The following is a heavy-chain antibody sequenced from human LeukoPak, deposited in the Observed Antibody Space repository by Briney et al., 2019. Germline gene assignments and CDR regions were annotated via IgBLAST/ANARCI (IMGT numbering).Heavy chain of an antibody. D-gene: IGHD3-16*01. CDR1: GFTFSSYE. Sequence: GXXLXLSCAASGFTFSSYEMNWVRQAPGKGLEWVSYISSSGSTIYYADSVKGRFTISRDNAKNSLYLQMNSLRAEDTAVYYCARVYYDYVWGSLGLDYWGQGTLVTVSS. CDR2: ISSSGSTI. J-gene: IGHJ4*02. V-gene: IGHV3-48*03. CDR3: ARVYYDYVWGSLGLDY.